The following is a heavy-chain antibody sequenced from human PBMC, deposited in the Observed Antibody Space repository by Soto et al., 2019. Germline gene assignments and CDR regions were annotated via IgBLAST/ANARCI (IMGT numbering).Heavy chain of an antibody. CDR1: GFTFTSYA. D-gene: IGHD7-27*01. CDR2: INTNGGNT. J-gene: IGHJ4*02. Sequence: VPLLESGGGLVQPGGSLRLSCAASGFTFTSYAMSWVRQAPGKGLEWVSSINTNGGNTYYADSVKGRFTISRDNSKNTLYLQVNSLRAEDTALYYCAKQGGNWGWDDYWGQGTLVTVSS. CDR3: AKQGGNWGWDDY. V-gene: IGHV3-23*01.